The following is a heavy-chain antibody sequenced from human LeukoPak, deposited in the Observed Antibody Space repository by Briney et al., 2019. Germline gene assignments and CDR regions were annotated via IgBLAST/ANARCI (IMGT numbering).Heavy chain of an antibody. CDR2: IYSGGST. Sequence: GGSLRLSCAASGFTVSSSYMSWVRQAPGKGLEWVSVIYSGGSTYYADSVKGRFTISRDNSKNTLYLQMNSLRAEDTAVYYCARVALRWLQFTEFDYWGQGTLVTVSS. CDR1: GFTVSSSY. D-gene: IGHD5-24*01. CDR3: ARVALRWLQFTEFDY. J-gene: IGHJ4*02. V-gene: IGHV3-53*01.